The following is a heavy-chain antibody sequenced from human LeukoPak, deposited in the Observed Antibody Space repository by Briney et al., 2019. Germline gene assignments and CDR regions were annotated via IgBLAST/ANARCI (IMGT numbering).Heavy chain of an antibody. CDR3: AKDKACSSTSCYVDY. CDR2: IRYDGSNK. V-gene: IGHV3-30*02. Sequence: GGSLRLSCAASGFTFSSYRMHWVRQAPGKGLEWVAFIRYDGSNKYYVDSVKGRFTISRDNSKNTLYLQMNSLRAEDTAVYYCAKDKACSSTSCYVDYWGQGTLVTVSS. CDR1: GFTFSSYR. J-gene: IGHJ4*02. D-gene: IGHD2-2*01.